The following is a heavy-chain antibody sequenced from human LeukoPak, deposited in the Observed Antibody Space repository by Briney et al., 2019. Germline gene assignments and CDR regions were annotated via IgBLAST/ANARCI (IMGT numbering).Heavy chain of an antibody. Sequence: ASVKVSCKASGGTFSSYAISWVRQAPGQGLEWMGGIIPIFGTANYAQKFQGRVTITADKSTSTAYMELSSLRSEDTAVYYCARAPFSSGWYSAGGDWFDPWGQGTLVTVSS. D-gene: IGHD6-19*01. CDR1: GGTFSSYA. V-gene: IGHV1-69*06. CDR2: IIPIFGTA. J-gene: IGHJ5*02. CDR3: ARAPFSSGWYSAGGDWFDP.